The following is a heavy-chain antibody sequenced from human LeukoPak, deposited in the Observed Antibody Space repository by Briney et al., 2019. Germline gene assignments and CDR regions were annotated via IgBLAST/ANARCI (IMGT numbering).Heavy chain of an antibody. CDR3: AKSNTESQTTVGN. V-gene: IGHV3-33*06. D-gene: IGHD1-14*01. CDR1: GFAFNTYG. Sequence: GGSLRLSCAASGFAFNTYGMHWVRQAPGKGLEWIAVVWADGSNRFYADSVEGRFTISRDNSKNTLYLQMNSLRAEDTAVYYCAKSNTESQTTVGNWGQGTLVSVSS. J-gene: IGHJ4*02. CDR2: VWADGSNR.